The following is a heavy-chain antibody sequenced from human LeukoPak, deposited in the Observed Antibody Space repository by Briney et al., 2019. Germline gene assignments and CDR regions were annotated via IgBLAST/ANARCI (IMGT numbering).Heavy chain of an antibody. CDR3: ARLATGGYYYYYGMDV. CDR1: GGSISSYY. D-gene: IGHD4-11*01. J-gene: IGHJ6*02. V-gene: IGHV4-59*08. Sequence: PSETLSLTCTVSGGSISSYYWSWIRQPPGKGLEWIGYIYYSGSTNYNPSLKSQVTISVDTSKNQFSLKLSSVTAADTAVYYCARLATGGYYYYYGMDVWGQGTTVTVSS. CDR2: IYYSGST.